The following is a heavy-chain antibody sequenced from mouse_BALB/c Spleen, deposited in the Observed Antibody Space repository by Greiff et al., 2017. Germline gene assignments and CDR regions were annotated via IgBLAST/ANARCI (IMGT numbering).Heavy chain of an antibody. D-gene: IGHD2-1*01. CDR1: GFTFSDYY. CDR2: ISDGGSYT. Sequence: EVQRVESGGGLVKPGGSLKLSCAASGFTFSDYYMYWVRQTPEKRLEWVATISDGGSYTYYPDSVKGRFTISRDNAKNNLYLQMSSLKSEDTAMYYCARGYGNGAMDYWGQGTSVTVSS. J-gene: IGHJ4*01. CDR3: ARGYGNGAMDY. V-gene: IGHV5-4*02.